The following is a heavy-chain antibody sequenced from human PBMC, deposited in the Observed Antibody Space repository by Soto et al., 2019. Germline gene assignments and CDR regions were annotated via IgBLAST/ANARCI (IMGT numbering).Heavy chain of an antibody. CDR1: GGSISSYY. CDR3: ARETDGWFDP. V-gene: IGHV4-4*07. J-gene: IGHJ5*02. Sequence: SETLSLTCNVSGGSISSYYWGWIRQPAGKGLEWIGRISTSGRTNYNPSLKSRVTMSEDTSKNHFSLKLRSVTAADTAVYYCARETDGWFDPWGQGTLVIVSS. CDR2: ISTSGRT.